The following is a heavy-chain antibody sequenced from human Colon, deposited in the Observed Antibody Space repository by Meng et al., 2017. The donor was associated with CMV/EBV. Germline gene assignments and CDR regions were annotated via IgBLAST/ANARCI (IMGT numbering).Heavy chain of an antibody. CDR3: ARGGGAVGYYYYGMDV. Sequence: GESLKISCAASGFLVDSNFMNWVRQAPGKGLEWVSVLYSGGSVFYADAVKGRFTISRDTSNNTLHLQMNSLSVEDTAVYYCARGGGAVGYYYYGMDVWGQGTTVTVSS. J-gene: IGHJ6*02. V-gene: IGHV3-66*02. CDR1: GFLVDSNF. D-gene: IGHD6-19*01. CDR2: LYSGGSV.